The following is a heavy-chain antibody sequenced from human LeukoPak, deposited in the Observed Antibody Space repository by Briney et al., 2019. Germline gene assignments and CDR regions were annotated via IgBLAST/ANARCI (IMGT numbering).Heavy chain of an antibody. CDR3: ARDQRGVRGVSYGGYYGMDV. V-gene: IGHV4-34*01. Sequence: SETLSLTCAVYGGSFSGYYWSRIRQPPGKGLEWIGEINHSGSTNYNPSLKSRVTISVDTSKNQFSLKLSSVTAADTAVYYCARDQRGVRGVSYGGYYGMDVWGQGTTVTVSS. J-gene: IGHJ6*02. D-gene: IGHD3-10*01. CDR1: GGSFSGYY. CDR2: INHSGST.